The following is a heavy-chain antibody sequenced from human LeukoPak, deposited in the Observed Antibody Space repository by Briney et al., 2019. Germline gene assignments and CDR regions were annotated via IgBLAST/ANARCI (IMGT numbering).Heavy chain of an antibody. J-gene: IGHJ3*02. V-gene: IGHV3-48*03. CDR1: GFTFSSYE. D-gene: IGHD1-26*01. Sequence: GGSLRLSCAASGFTFSSYEMNWVRQAPGKGLEWVSYISSSGSTIYYADSVKGRFTISRDNSKNTLYLQMNSLGAEDTAIYYCARGIVGVTLHALEIWGQGTIVTVSS. CDR3: ARGIVGVTLHALEI. CDR2: ISSSGSTI.